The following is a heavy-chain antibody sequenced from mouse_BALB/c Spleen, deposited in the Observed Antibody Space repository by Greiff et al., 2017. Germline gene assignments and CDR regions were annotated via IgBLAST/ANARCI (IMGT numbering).Heavy chain of an antibody. Sequence: VQLQQSGPELVKPGASVKMSCKSSGYTFTSYYIHWVKQRPGQGLEWIGWIDPENGNTIYDPKFQGKASITADTSSNTAYLQLSSLTSEDTAVYYCAREGLRRRYAMDYWGQGTSVTVSS. J-gene: IGHJ4*01. D-gene: IGHD2-2*01. V-gene: IGHV14-1*02. CDR3: AREGLRRRYAMDY. CDR2: IDPENGNT. CDR1: GYTFTSYY.